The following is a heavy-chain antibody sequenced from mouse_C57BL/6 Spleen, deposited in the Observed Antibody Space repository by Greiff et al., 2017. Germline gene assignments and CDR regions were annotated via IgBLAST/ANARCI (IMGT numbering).Heavy chain of an antibody. J-gene: IGHJ3*01. V-gene: IGHV7-3*01. D-gene: IGHD1-3*01. CDR2: IRNKANGYTT. CDR3: ARYGKAPWFAY. Sequence: EVQRVESGGGLVQPGGSLSLSCAASGFTFTDYYMSWVRQPPGKALEWLGFIRNKANGYTTEYSASVKGRFTISRDNSQSILYLQMNALRAEDSATYYCARYGKAPWFAYGGQGTLVTVSA. CDR1: GFTFTDYY.